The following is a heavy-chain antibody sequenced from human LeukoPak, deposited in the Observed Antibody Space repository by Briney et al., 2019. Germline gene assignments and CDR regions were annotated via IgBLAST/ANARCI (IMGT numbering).Heavy chain of an antibody. Sequence: PGGSLRLSCAASGFTFSNYWMSWVRQAPGKGLEWVANIKQDGSEKYYVDSVKGRFTISRDNAKNSLYLRMNSLRAEDTAVYYCASYLYYFDYWGQGTLVTVSS. V-gene: IGHV3-7*05. CDR1: GFTFSNYW. CDR3: ASYLYYFDY. J-gene: IGHJ4*02. CDR2: IKQDGSEK.